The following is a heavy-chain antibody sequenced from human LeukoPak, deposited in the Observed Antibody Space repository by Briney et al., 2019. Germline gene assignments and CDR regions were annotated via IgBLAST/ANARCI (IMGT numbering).Heavy chain of an antibody. Sequence: GGSLRLSCAASGFTFSSYMMNWVRQAPGKGLEWVSSINSGSTYTYYTESVKGRFTVSRDNAKNSLFLQMNSLRAEDTSIYYCARSLTTLTYEGYWGQGTLVTVSS. CDR2: INSGSTYT. J-gene: IGHJ4*02. CDR3: ARSLTTLTYEGY. V-gene: IGHV3-21*01. CDR1: GFTFSSYM. D-gene: IGHD1-1*01.